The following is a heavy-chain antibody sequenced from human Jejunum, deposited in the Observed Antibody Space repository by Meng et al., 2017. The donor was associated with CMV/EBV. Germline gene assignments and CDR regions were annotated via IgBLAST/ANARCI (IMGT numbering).Heavy chain of an antibody. CDR3: STRIPLVPRRLISYYAMDV. Sequence: RHGMNWVAQAPGKGLEWISYISVGSTVIYYADSVRGRFTISRDNAKNSLYLPIPRLRFSHTAVSYFSTRIPLVPRRLISYYAMDVWGQGTTVTVSS. J-gene: IGHJ6*02. CDR1: RHG. CDR2: ISVGSTVI. V-gene: IGHV3-48*04. D-gene: IGHD3-10*01.